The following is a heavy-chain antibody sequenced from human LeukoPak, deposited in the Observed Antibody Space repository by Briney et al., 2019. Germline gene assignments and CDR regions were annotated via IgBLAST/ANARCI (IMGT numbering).Heavy chain of an antibody. V-gene: IGHV1-8*01. CDR3: ARGRRVVVTDLLGY. D-gene: IGHD3-22*01. Sequence: GASVKVSCKASGYTFTSYDINWVRQATGQGLEWMGWMNPNSGNTGYAQKFQGRVTMTRNTSISTAYMELSSLRSEDTAVYYCARGRRVVVTDLLGYWGQGTLVTVSS. CDR1: GYTFTSYD. J-gene: IGHJ4*02. CDR2: MNPNSGNT.